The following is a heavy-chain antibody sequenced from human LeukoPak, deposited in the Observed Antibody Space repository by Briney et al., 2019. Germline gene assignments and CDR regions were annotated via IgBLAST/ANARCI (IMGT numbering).Heavy chain of an antibody. V-gene: IGHV3-23*01. J-gene: IGHJ4*02. CDR1: GFTFSSYA. D-gene: IGHD5-24*01. CDR3: AKELSEMATISPFDY. CDR2: INDNGAST. Sequence: GGSLRLSCAASGFTFSSYAMSWVRQAPGKGLEWVSAINDNGASTYYADSVKGRFTISRDNSKNTLYLQMNSLRAEDTAVYYCAKELSEMATISPFDYWGQGTLVTVSS.